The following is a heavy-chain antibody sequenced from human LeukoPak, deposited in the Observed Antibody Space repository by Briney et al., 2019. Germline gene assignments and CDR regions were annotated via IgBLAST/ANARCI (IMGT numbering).Heavy chain of an antibody. CDR3: ARDAPTTFGLIIRGKGGMDV. D-gene: IGHD3/OR15-3a*01. CDR2: ISGYNGKT. V-gene: IGHV1-18*01. J-gene: IGHJ6*02. CDR1: GYTFSEHG. Sequence: ASVKVSCKTSGYTFSEHGISWVRQAPGQGLERLGWISGYNGKTNHAQKFQGRVTVTTDTTASTVYMELRGLTSDDTATYYCARDAPTTFGLIIRGKGGMDVWGQGTAVTVSS.